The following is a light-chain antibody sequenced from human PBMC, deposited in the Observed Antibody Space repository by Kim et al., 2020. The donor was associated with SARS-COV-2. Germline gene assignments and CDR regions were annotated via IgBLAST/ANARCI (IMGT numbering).Light chain of an antibody. Sequence: DIQMTQSPSSVSASVGDSITTTCRASQIIDNWLAWYQQKPGKAPKLLIYATSSLQSRVPSRFSGSGSGTDFTLTINDLQPEDSATYYCQQADNFSPSAFGQGTKVDIK. J-gene: IGKJ1*01. CDR1: QIIDNW. V-gene: IGKV1D-12*01. CDR2: ATS. CDR3: QQADNFSPSA.